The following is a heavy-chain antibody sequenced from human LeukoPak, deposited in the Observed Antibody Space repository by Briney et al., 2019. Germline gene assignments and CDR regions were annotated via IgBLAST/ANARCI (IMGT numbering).Heavy chain of an antibody. Sequence: GGSLRLSCAASGFTFSDYWMHWIRQTPGKGPVWVSRINSDGTTITYADSVRGRFTISRDNAKNSLYLQMNSLRADDTAVYYCARQETSSYNGAFDIWGQGTMVTVSS. D-gene: IGHD1-26*01. V-gene: IGHV3-74*01. CDR2: INSDGTTI. CDR3: ARQETSSYNGAFDI. CDR1: GFTFSDYW. J-gene: IGHJ3*02.